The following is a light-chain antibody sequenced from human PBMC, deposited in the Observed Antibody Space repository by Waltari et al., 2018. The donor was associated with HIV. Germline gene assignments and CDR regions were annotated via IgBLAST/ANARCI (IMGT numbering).Light chain of an antibody. CDR2: GAS. CDR1: QSVSSSS. Sequence: DIVLAQSPGTLSLSPGERVTLSCRASQSVSSSSLVWYQQKPGQAPRLLIYGASSRATGIPDRFSGSGSGTDFTLTISRLDPEDFAVYYCQHYDSSVTFGQWTRLEIK. V-gene: IGKV3-20*01. CDR3: QHYDSSVT. J-gene: IGKJ5*01.